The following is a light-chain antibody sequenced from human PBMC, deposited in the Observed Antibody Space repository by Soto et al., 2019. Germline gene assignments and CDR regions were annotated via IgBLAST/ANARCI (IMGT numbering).Light chain of an antibody. CDR3: SSYAGSNNLV. CDR1: SSDVGGNNY. Sequence: QSALTQPPSASGSPGQSVTISCTGTSSDVGGNNYVSWYQQHPGKAPKLMIYEVTKRPSGVPDRFSGCKSGNTASLTVSGLQAEDEADYYCSSYAGSNNLVFGGGTQLTVL. J-gene: IGLJ2*01. V-gene: IGLV2-8*01. CDR2: EVT.